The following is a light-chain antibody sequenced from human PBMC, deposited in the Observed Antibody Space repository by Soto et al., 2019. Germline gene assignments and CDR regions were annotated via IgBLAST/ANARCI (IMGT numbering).Light chain of an antibody. Sequence: QSVLTQPPSASGTPGQRVTISCSGSSSNIGSNTVNWYQQLPGTAPKLLIYSNNQRPSGVPDRFSGSKSGTSASLAISGLQSEEEADYYCAAWDDSLNGVVFGAGTQLTVL. CDR1: SSNIGSNT. J-gene: IGLJ2*01. CDR3: AAWDDSLNGVV. V-gene: IGLV1-44*01. CDR2: SNN.